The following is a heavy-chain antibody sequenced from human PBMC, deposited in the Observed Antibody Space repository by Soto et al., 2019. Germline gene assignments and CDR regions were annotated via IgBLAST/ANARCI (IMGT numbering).Heavy chain of an antibody. J-gene: IGHJ6*02. CDR2: IAYDGSNK. V-gene: IGHV3-30-3*01. CDR1: GFTFSSYA. D-gene: IGHD2-15*01. Sequence: QVQLVESGGGVVQPGRSLRLSCAASGFTFSSYAMHWVRQAPGKGLEWVAVIAYDGSNKYYADSVKGRFTISRDNSKNTLYLQMDSLRAEDTAVYYCARDTGKGALLQWVRLVPQHYFYYYGMDVWGQGTTVTVSS. CDR3: ARDTGKGALLQWVRLVPQHYFYYYGMDV.